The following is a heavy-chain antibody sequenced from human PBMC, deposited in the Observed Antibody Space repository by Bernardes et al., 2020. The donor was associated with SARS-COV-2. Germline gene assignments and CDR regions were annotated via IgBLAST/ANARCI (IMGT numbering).Heavy chain of an antibody. D-gene: IGHD2-2*01. V-gene: IGHV4-59*08. Sequence: SETLSLTCSVSGGSISSYYWSWNRQPPGRGLEWMGYIYDNGNTNYNPSLKSRVTISADTSKSQSSLKLSSVTAADTAMYYCARHMRSCTGSTCYHRMFFDYWVQGTLVTVSS. CDR1: GGSISSYY. CDR3: ARHMRSCTGSTCYHRMFFDY. J-gene: IGHJ4*02. CDR2: IYDNGNT.